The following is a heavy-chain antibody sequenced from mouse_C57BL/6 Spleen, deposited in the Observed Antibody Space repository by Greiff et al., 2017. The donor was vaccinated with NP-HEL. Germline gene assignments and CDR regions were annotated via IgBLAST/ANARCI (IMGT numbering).Heavy chain of an antibody. V-gene: IGHV1-15*01. J-gene: IGHJ3*01. D-gene: IGHD3-2*02. CDR1: GYTFTDYE. CDR3: TRSRQLRLPWFAY. CDR2: IDPETGGT. Sequence: VQLVESGAELVRPGASVTLSCKASGYTFTDYEMHWVKQTPVHGLEWIGAIDPETGGTAYNQKFKGKAILTADKSSSTAYMELRSLTSEDSAVYYCTRSRQLRLPWFAYWGQGTLVTVSA.